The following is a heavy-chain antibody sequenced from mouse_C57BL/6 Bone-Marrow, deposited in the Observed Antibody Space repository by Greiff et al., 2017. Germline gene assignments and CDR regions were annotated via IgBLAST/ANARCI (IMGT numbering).Heavy chain of an antibody. CDR1: GYTFTNYW. CDR3: ARGTTVVADYYAMDY. V-gene: IGHV1-63*01. Sequence: QVQLQQSGAELVRPGTSVKMSCKASGYTFTNYWIGWAKQTPGHGLAWIGDIYPGGGYTTYNEKIQGKATLSADKSSSTAYMPLSSLTSEDSAIYYCARGTTVVADYYAMDYWGQGTSVTVSS. J-gene: IGHJ4*01. CDR2: IYPGGGYT. D-gene: IGHD1-1*01.